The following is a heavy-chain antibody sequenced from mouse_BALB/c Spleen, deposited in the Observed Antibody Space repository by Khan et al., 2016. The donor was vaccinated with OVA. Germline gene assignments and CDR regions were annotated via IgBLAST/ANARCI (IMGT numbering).Heavy chain of an antibody. CDR2: INTYTGEP. J-gene: IGHJ1*01. Sequence: QIQLVQSGPELKKPGETVKISCKASGYTFTNYGMNWVKQAPGKGLKWMGWINTYTGEPTYADDFKGRFVFFLEPSASTAYLQISNLKNEDMTTYFCARISSYWYYDVWGAGTTVTVSS. CDR1: GYTFTNYG. D-gene: IGHD6-2*01. CDR3: ARISSYWYYDV. V-gene: IGHV9-1*02.